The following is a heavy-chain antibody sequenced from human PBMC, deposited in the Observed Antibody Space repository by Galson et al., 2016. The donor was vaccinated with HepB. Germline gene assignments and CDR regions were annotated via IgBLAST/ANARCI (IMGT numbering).Heavy chain of an antibody. CDR1: GFTFSDHY. V-gene: IGHV3-72*01. CDR3: ARYSTGYKVFDY. J-gene: IGHJ4*02. Sequence: LRLSCAASGFTFSDHYMYWVRQAPGKGLEWVGRIKNKAKSYTTEYAASVKGRFTISRDDSKNSLYLQMNSLNTEDTAVYYCARYSTGYKVFDYWGQGTLVTVSS. D-gene: IGHD3-22*01. CDR2: IKNKAKSYTT.